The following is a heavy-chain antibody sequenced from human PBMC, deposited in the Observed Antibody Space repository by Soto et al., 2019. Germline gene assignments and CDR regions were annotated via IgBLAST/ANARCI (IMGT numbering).Heavy chain of an antibody. CDR2: ISYDGSNK. D-gene: IGHD5-12*01. CDR1: GFTFSSYG. CDR3: AKDIGPRPGYSGLFYYYYYGMDV. Sequence: PGGSLRLSCAASGFTFSSYGMHWVRQAPGKGLEWVAVISYDGSNKYYADSVKGRFTISRDNSKNTLYLQMNSLRAEDTAVYYCAKDIGPRPGYSGLFYYYYYGMDVWGQGTTVTVSS. V-gene: IGHV3-30*18. J-gene: IGHJ6*02.